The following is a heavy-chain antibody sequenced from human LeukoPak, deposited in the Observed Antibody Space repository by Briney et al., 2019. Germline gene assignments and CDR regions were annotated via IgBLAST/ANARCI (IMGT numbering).Heavy chain of an antibody. Sequence: GRSLRLSCAASGLTFAAYAMHWVRQAPGKGLGWVSGISWNSGSIGYADSVKGRFTISRDNAKNSLYLQMNSLRAEDTALYSCAKGGYCSSTSCYKLMDYWGQGTLVTVSS. V-gene: IGHV3-9*01. D-gene: IGHD2-2*02. CDR2: ISWNSGSI. CDR1: GLTFAAYA. CDR3: AKGGYCSSTSCYKLMDY. J-gene: IGHJ4*02.